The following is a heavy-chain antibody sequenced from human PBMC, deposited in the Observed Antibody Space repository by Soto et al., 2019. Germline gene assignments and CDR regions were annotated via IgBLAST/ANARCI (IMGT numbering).Heavy chain of an antibody. D-gene: IGHD2-2*01. CDR2: ISAYNGNT. Sequence: WASVKVSCKASGYTFTSYGISWVRQAPGQGLEWMGWISAYNGNTNYAQKLQGRVTMTTDTSTSTAYMELRSLRSDDTAVYYCAIPFEYQLPRDHWGQGTLVTVSS. J-gene: IGHJ4*02. CDR1: GYTFTSYG. V-gene: IGHV1-18*04. CDR3: AIPFEYQLPRDH.